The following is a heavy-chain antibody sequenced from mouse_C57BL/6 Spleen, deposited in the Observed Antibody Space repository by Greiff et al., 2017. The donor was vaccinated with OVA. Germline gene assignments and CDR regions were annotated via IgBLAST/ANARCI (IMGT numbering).Heavy chain of an antibody. CDR3: TTSPLTTVVKYAMDY. CDR1: GFNIQDDY. J-gene: IGHJ4*01. Sequence: EVQLQQSGAELVRPGASVKLSCTASGFNIQDDYMHWVKQRPEQGLAWIGWIDPDNGDTDYASQFQGKATITADTSFNTAYLQLSRLTSEDTAVYYGTTSPLTTVVKYAMDYWGQGTSVTVSS. D-gene: IGHD1-1*01. V-gene: IGHV14-4*01. CDR2: IDPDNGDT.